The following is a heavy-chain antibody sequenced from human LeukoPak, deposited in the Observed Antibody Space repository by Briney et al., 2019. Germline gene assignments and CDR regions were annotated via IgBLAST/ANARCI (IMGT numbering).Heavy chain of an antibody. CDR3: ATLRPYYYDSSGYPFDY. Sequence: PSETLSLTCTVSGGSISSSSYYWGWIRQPPGKGLEWIGSIYYSGSTYYNPSLKSRVTISVDTSKNQFSLKLSSVTAADTAVYYCATLRPYYYDSSGYPFDYWGQGTLVTVSS. CDR2: IYYSGST. CDR1: GGSISSSSYY. V-gene: IGHV4-39*01. J-gene: IGHJ4*02. D-gene: IGHD3-22*01.